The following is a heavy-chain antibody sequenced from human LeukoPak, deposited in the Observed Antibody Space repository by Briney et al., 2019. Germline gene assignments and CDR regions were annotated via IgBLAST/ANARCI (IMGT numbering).Heavy chain of an antibody. CDR3: AGLGITITGGV. J-gene: IGHJ6*04. Sequence: TGGSLRLSCAASGFTFSSYEMNWVRQAPGKGLEWVSYISSSGSTIYYADSVKGRFTISRDNAKNSLYLQMNSLRAEDTAVYYCAGLGITITGGVWGKGTTVTISS. V-gene: IGHV3-48*03. D-gene: IGHD3-10*01. CDR1: GFTFSSYE. CDR2: ISSSGSTI.